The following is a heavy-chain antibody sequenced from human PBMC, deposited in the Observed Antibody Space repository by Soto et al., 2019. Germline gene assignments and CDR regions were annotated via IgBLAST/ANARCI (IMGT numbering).Heavy chain of an antibody. V-gene: IGHV1-69*13. CDR2: IIPIFGTA. Sequence: WASVKVSCKASGGTFSSYAISWVRQAPGQGLEWMGGIIPIFGTANYAQKFQGRVTITADESTSTAYMELSSLRSEDTAVYYCARSPDIAARGFDYWGQGTLVTVSS. D-gene: IGHD2-15*01. J-gene: IGHJ4*02. CDR1: GGTFSSYA. CDR3: ARSPDIAARGFDY.